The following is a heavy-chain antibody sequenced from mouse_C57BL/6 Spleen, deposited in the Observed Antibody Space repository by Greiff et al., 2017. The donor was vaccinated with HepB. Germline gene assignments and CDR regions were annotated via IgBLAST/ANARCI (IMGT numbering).Heavy chain of an antibody. CDR1: GFSFTDYN. V-gene: IGHV1-39*01. CDR2: INPNYGTT. J-gene: IGHJ1*03. Sequence: QLQQSGPELVKPGASVKISCKASGFSFTDYNMNWVKQSNGKSLEWIGVINPNYGTTRYNQKFKGKATLTVDQSSSTAYMQLNSLTSEDSAVYYCARGTTLVATYWYCDVWGTGTTVTVSS. CDR3: ARGTTLVATYWYCDV. D-gene: IGHD1-1*01.